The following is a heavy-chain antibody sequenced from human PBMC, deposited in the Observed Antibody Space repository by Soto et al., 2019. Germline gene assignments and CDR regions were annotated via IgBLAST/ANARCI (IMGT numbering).Heavy chain of an antibody. CDR1: GGTFSSYA. CDR2: IIPIFGTA. J-gene: IGHJ4*02. D-gene: IGHD5-12*01. V-gene: IGHV1-69*13. CDR3: ARDEWGYSGYTYY. Sequence: SVKVSCKASGGTFSSYAISWVRQAPGQGLEWMGGIIPIFGTANYAQKFQGRVTITADESTSTAYMELNSLRAEDTAVYYCARDEWGYSGYTYYWGQGTLVTVSS.